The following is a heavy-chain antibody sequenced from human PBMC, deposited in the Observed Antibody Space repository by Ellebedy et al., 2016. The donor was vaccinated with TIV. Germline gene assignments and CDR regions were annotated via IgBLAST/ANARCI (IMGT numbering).Heavy chain of an antibody. CDR1: GYTFTGYY. V-gene: IGHV1-2*02. D-gene: IGHD1-7*01. CDR2: INPNSGGT. CDR3: ARVPSWNYPYYFDY. Sequence: ASVKVSCKASGYTFTGYYMHWVRQAPGQGLEWMGWINPNSGGTNYAQKFQGRVTMTRDTSISTAYMELSRLRSDDTAVYYCARVPSWNYPYYFDYWGQGTLVTVSS. J-gene: IGHJ4*02.